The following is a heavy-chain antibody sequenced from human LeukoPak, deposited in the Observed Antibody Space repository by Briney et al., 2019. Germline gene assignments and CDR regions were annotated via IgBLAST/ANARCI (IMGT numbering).Heavy chain of an antibody. CDR1: GFTFSSYT. J-gene: IGHJ3*02. CDR3: ARALHTMTVGGRLLNAFDI. V-gene: IGHV3-48*04. Sequence: GGSLRLSCAASGFTFSSYTMSWVRQAPGKGLEWVSYISSSGSTIYYADSVKGRFTISRDNAKNSLYLQMNSLRAEDTAVYYCARALHTMTVGGRLLNAFDIWGQGTMVTVSS. CDR2: ISSSGSTI. D-gene: IGHD3-22*01.